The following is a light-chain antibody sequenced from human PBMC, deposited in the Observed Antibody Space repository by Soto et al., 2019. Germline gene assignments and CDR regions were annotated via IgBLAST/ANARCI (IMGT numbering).Light chain of an antibody. CDR1: QSVSSSY. Sequence: EIVLTQSPGTLSLSPGERATLSCRASQSVSSSYLAWYQQKPGQAPRLLNYGASSRATGIPDRFSGSGSGTDFTLTISRLEPEDFAVYYCQQYGSSPPATFGQGTKLEIK. V-gene: IGKV3-20*01. CDR2: GAS. J-gene: IGKJ2*01. CDR3: QQYGSSPPAT.